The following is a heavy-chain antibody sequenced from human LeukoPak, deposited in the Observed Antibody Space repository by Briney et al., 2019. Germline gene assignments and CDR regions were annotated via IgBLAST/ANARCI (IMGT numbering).Heavy chain of an antibody. Sequence: ASLNVSSTPSGYTFTGYNMHWVRQAPRQGLERMGWINPNSGGTNYAQKFQGRVTMTRDTSISTAYMELSRLRSDDTAVYYCARDTGDTYNWFDPWGQGTLVTVSS. V-gene: IGHV1-2*02. CDR1: GYTFTGYN. J-gene: IGHJ5*02. CDR3: ARDTGDTYNWFDP. D-gene: IGHD3-16*01. CDR2: INPNSGGT.